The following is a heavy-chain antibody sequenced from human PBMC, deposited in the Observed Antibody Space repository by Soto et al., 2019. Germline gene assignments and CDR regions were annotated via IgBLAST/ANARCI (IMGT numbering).Heavy chain of an antibody. Sequence: QVQLQESGPGLVKPSQTLSLTCTVSGGSISSGGYYWSWIRQHPGKGLEWIGYIYYSGSTYYNPSRKSRVTISVDTSKNQFSLKLSSVTAADTAVYYCARSSITMVRGGHYFDYWGQGTLVTVSS. CDR3: ARSSITMVRGGHYFDY. J-gene: IGHJ4*02. V-gene: IGHV4-31*03. D-gene: IGHD3-10*01. CDR1: GGSISSGGYY. CDR2: IYYSGST.